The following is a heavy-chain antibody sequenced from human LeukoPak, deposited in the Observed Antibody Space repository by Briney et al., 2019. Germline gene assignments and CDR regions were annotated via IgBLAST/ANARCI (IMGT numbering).Heavy chain of an antibody. CDR2: IYYSGST. V-gene: IGHV4-61*01. J-gene: IGHJ5*02. Sequence: SETLSLTCTVSGGSVSSGSYYWGWIRQPPGKGLEWIGYIYYSGSTNYNPSLKSRVTISVDTSKNQFSLKLSSVTAADTAVYYCARELVVPAARRSNNWFDPWGQGTLVTVSS. D-gene: IGHD2-2*01. CDR1: GGSVSSGSYY. CDR3: ARELVVPAARRSNNWFDP.